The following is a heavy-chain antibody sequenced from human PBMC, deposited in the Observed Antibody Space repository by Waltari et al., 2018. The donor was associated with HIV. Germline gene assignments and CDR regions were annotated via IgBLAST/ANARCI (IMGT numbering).Heavy chain of an antibody. V-gene: IGHV1-2*04. D-gene: IGHD3-10*01. CDR3: AREGMKYFDL. J-gene: IGHJ2*01. CDR1: GYIFTDNF. Sequence: QVESVQPEAEVGKPGASVKVSCEAYGYIFTDNFIHWVRQAPGQGLEWMGWIKTRSGGTKVAQKFQGWVTMNMDMSTTTAYMELRRLTDDDTAIYYCAREGMKYFDLWGRGTLVTVSS. CDR2: IKTRSGGT.